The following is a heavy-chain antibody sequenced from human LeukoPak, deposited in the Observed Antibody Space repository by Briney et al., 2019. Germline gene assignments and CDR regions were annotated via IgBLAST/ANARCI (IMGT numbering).Heavy chain of an antibody. J-gene: IGHJ4*02. V-gene: IGHV3-53*01. CDR2: LYGGGAT. Sequence: GGSLRLSCTASGLIVRKNYMSWVRQAPGKGLEWVAVLYGGGATFYADSVKGRFTISRDTAKNTLFLQMNNLRAEDTPVYYCAREETTSGEFDSWGQGTLVTVSS. CDR3: AREETTSGEFDS. D-gene: IGHD3-10*01. CDR1: GLIVRKNY.